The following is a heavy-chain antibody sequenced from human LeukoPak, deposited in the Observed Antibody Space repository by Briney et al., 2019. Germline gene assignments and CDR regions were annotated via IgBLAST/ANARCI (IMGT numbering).Heavy chain of an antibody. Sequence: PSETLSLTCTVSGDSISSDDYYWSWIRQPAGKGLEWIGRFSASGNSNYNPSLKSRLTISADRSKNQFSLKLTSVTAADTAAYYCARGAYPLDYWGQGTLVTVSS. CDR1: GDSISSDDYY. J-gene: IGHJ4*02. CDR2: FSASGNS. CDR3: ARGAYPLDY. V-gene: IGHV4-61*02.